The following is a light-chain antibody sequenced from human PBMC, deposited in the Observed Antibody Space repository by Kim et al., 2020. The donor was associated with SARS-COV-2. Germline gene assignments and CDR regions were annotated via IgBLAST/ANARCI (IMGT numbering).Light chain of an antibody. CDR2: FAS. J-gene: IGKJ4*01. CDR3: QQLNVYPLT. CDR1: QGISSH. V-gene: IGKV1-9*01. Sequence: ASEGNRVTITCRASQGISSHLASYQQKLGKAPKLLNYFASTLQSGVPSRFSGSGSGTDFTLTISSLQPEDFATYYCQQLNVYPLTFGGGTKVDIK.